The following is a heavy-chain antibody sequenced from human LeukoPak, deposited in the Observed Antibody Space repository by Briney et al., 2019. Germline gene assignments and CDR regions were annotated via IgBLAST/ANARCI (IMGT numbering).Heavy chain of an antibody. V-gene: IGHV4-34*01. CDR1: GGSFSDYY. Sequence: PSETLSLTCAVYGGSFSDYYWSWIRQPPGKGLEWIGEINHSGSTNYNPSLKSRVTISVDTSKNQFSLKLSSVTAADTAVYFCARGIVVVPAAIRSFSSWFDPWGQGTLVTVSS. J-gene: IGHJ5*02. D-gene: IGHD2-2*02. CDR2: INHSGST. CDR3: ARGIVVVPAAIRSFSSWFDP.